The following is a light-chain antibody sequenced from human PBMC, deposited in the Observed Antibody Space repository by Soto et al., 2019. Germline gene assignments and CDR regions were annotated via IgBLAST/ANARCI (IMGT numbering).Light chain of an antibody. Sequence: ELVMTQSSVTLSVRTVAIVTLSCRASQSVSSNLAWYQQKPGQAPSLLIYGAFTRATGIPARFSGTGSGTEFTLTISSLQSEDFALYYCQQYNDWPLTCGKGTKGDIK. V-gene: IGKV3-15*01. CDR2: GAF. CDR1: QSVSSN. J-gene: IGKJ1*01. CDR3: QQYNDWPLT.